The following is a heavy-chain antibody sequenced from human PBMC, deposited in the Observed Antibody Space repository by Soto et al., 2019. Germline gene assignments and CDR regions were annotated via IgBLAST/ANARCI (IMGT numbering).Heavy chain of an antibody. CDR3: AISDSDPVILGGWYAY. V-gene: IGHV3-23*01. J-gene: IGHJ4*02. D-gene: IGHD6-19*01. Sequence: GGSLRLSCAASGFTFSSYAMSWVRQAPGKGLEWVSAISGSGGSTYYADSVKGRFTISRDNSKNTLYLQMNSLRAEDTAVYYCAISDSDPVILGGWYAYWGQGTLVTVSS. CDR1: GFTFSSYA. CDR2: ISGSGGST.